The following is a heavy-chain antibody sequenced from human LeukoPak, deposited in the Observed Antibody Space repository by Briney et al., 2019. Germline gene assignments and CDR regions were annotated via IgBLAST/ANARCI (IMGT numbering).Heavy chain of an antibody. CDR2: IKEDGSEN. D-gene: IGHD1-1*01. J-gene: IGHJ4*02. Sequence: GGSLRLSCAASGFTFSRYWMTWVRQAPGKGLEWVANIKEDGSENSYVESVKGRFTISRDNAKNSLYLQLNSLRAEDTAVYFCVRQRYSDYWGQGTLVTVSS. CDR3: VRQRYSDY. V-gene: IGHV3-7*01. CDR1: GFTFSRYW.